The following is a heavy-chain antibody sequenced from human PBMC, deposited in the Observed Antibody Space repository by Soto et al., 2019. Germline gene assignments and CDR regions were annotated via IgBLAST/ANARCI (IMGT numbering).Heavy chain of an antibody. CDR3: ARGSRYGEFDY. V-gene: IGHV4-34*01. Sequence: QVQLQQWGAGLLKPSETLSLTCAVYGGSFSGYYWSWIRQTPGKGLEWIGEINHSGSTNYNPSLKSRVTISVDTSKNQFSLKLSSVTAADTAVYYCARGSRYGEFDYWGQGTLVTVSS. CDR2: INHSGST. D-gene: IGHD2-2*01. CDR1: GGSFSGYY. J-gene: IGHJ4*02.